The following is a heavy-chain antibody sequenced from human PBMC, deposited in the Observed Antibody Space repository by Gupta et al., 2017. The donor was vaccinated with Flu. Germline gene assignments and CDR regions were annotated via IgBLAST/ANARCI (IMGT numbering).Heavy chain of an antibody. CDR1: GGSIDNYY. J-gene: IGHJ4*02. CDR2: IFYSGYT. Sequence: QVQLQESGPGLVKPSETLSLTCTVSGGSIDNYYWSWIRQPPGKGLEWIGYIFYSGYTSYNPSLESRVTISVDTSKNQFSLKLRSVSAADTAIYYCARVGYDKSGYYYYFDYWGQGTLVTVSS. V-gene: IGHV4-59*01. D-gene: IGHD3-22*01. CDR3: ARVGYDKSGYYYYFDY.